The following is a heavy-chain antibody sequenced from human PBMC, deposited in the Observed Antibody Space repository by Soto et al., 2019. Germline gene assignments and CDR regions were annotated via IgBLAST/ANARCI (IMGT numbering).Heavy chain of an antibody. J-gene: IGHJ6*02. CDR2: IDPSDSYT. D-gene: IGHD3-3*01. Sequence: PGESLKISCKGSGYSFTSYWISWVRQMPGKGLEWMGRIDPSDSYTNYSPSFQGHVTISADKSISTAYLQWCSLKASDTAMYYCARQGPLYYDFWSGYYYYYYYGMDVWGQGTTVTVSS. CDR3: ARQGPLYYDFWSGYYYYYYYGMDV. V-gene: IGHV5-10-1*01. CDR1: GYSFTSYW.